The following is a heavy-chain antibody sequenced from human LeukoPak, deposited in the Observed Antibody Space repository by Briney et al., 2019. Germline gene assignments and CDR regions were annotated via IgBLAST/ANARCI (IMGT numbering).Heavy chain of an antibody. V-gene: IGHV1-18*04. D-gene: IGHD4-17*01. CDR1: GYIFTGYY. J-gene: IGHJ4*02. Sequence: ASVKVSCKPSGYIFTGYYIHWVRQAPGQGLEWMGWISAYNGNTNHAQKLQGRVTMTTYTSTIPAYMVRRSLRSDDTAMYYCARCTVTTPFDYWGQGTLVTVSS. CDR2: ISAYNGNT. CDR3: ARCTVTTPFDY.